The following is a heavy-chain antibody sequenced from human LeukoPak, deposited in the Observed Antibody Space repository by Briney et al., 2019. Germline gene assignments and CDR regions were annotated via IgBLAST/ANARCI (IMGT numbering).Heavy chain of an antibody. CDR3: ARGDYYLDL. V-gene: IGHV3-74*01. Sequence: PGGSLRLPCPDSGFTFHSYWMHWLRQAPGKGLVWVSRINSDGSSTSYADSVKGRFTISRDNAKKTLYLQMNSLRAEDTAVYYCARGDYYLDLWGRGTLVTVSS. CDR2: INSDGSST. CDR1: GFTFHSYW. D-gene: IGHD3/OR15-3a*01. J-gene: IGHJ4*02.